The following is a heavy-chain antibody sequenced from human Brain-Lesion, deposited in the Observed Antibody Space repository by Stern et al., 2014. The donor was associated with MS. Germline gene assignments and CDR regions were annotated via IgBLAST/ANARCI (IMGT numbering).Heavy chain of an antibody. CDR1: GGSISSSSYY. CDR3: AKLWLGELPESPFDY. J-gene: IGHJ4*02. V-gene: IGHV4-39*01. D-gene: IGHD3-10*01. CDR2: IYYRGST. Sequence: QVQLQESGPGLVKPSETLSLTCTVSGGSISSSSYYWGWIRQPPGKGLEWIWSIYYRGSTYYKPSLKSRVTISMDTSKNQFSLRLSSVTAADTAVYFCAKLWLGELPESPFDYWGQGTLVTVSS.